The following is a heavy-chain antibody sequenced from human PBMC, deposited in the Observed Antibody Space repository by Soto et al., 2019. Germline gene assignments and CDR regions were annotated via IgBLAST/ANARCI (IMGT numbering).Heavy chain of an antibody. V-gene: IGHV4-59*01. CDR2: IYYSGST. J-gene: IGHJ2*01. Sequence: QVQLQESGPGLVKPSETLSLTCTVSGGSISSYYWSWIRQPPGKGLEWIGYIYYSGSTNYNPSLTSRVTISVDTSKNQFSLKLSSVTAADTAVYYCARGGGYDYIWYFDLWGRGTLVTVSS. CDR3: ARGGGYDYIWYFDL. D-gene: IGHD5-12*01. CDR1: GGSISSYY.